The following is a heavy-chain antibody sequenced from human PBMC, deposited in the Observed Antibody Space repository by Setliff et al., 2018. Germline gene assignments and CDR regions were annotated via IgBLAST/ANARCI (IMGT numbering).Heavy chain of an antibody. CDR1: GGSISRSSYY. J-gene: IGHJ5*02. D-gene: IGHD3-22*01. Sequence: LSLTCTVSGGSISRSSYYWGWIRQPPGKGLEWIGSIYHSGSTYYNPSLKSRVTMSVDTSKNQFSLKLSSVTAADTAVYYCARTNYYDSSTYFNWFDPWGQGTLVTVSS. CDR2: IYHSGST. V-gene: IGHV4-39*07. CDR3: ARTNYYDSSTYFNWFDP.